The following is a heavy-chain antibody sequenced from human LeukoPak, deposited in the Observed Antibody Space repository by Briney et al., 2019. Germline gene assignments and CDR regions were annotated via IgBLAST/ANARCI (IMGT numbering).Heavy chain of an antibody. CDR3: AKDRRSLDAFDI. CDR2: ISGSGGST. CDR1: GFTFSDYY. J-gene: IGHJ3*02. D-gene: IGHD6-6*01. V-gene: IGHV3-23*01. Sequence: PGGSLRLSCAASGFTFSDYYMSWIRQAPGKGLEWVSAISGSGGSTYYADSVKGRFTISRDNSKNTLYLQMNSLRAEDTAVYYCAKDRRSLDAFDIWGQGTMVTVSS.